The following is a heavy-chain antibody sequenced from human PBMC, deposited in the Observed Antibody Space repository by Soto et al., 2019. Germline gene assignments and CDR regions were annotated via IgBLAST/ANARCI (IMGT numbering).Heavy chain of an antibody. V-gene: IGHV3-15*01. CDR1: GFSFDKAW. D-gene: IGHD3-3*01. CDR2: IKNKTDGAIR. J-gene: IGHJ4*02. Sequence: PWGSLRLSCAASGFSFDKAWMSWFRLTPGKALEWGGRIKNKTDGAIRDYPAPVRDKFTISRDDSSSTAYLQMNTLKTEDTAVYYCITDTYYYCWSGYHFDYWGQGTLVTVSS. CDR3: ITDTYYYCWSGYHFDY.